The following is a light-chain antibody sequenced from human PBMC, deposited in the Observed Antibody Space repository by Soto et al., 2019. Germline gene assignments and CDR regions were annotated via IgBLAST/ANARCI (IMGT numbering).Light chain of an antibody. V-gene: IGKV3-15*01. J-gene: IGKJ4*01. CDR2: GAS. CDR3: QQYNNWPPLT. Sequence: EIVMTQSPATLSVSPGERATLSCRASQSVRSNLAWYQQKPGQAPRLLIYGASTRATGIPARLSGSGSGTEFTLTISSLQFEDFAVYYCQQYNNWPPLTFGGGTKVEIK. CDR1: QSVRSN.